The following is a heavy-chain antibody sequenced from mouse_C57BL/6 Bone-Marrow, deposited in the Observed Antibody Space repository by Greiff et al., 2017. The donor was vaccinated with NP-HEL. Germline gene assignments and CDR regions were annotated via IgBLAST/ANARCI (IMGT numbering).Heavy chain of an antibody. Sequence: VQGVESGAELMKPGASVKLSCKASGYTFTGYWIEWVKQRPGHGLEWIGEILPGSGSTNYNEKFKGTATFTADTSSNTAYMQLSSLTTEDSAIYYCARMRVYYGSPFAYWGQGTLVTVSA. D-gene: IGHD1-1*01. CDR3: ARMRVYYGSPFAY. CDR2: ILPGSGST. V-gene: IGHV1-9*01. CDR1: GYTFTGYW. J-gene: IGHJ3*01.